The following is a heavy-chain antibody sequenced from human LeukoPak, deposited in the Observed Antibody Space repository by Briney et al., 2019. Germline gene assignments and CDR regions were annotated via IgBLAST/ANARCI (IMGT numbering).Heavy chain of an antibody. Sequence: SSQTLSLTCTVSGGSISSGSYYWSWIRQPAGKGLEWIGRIYTSGSTNYNPSLKSRVTISVDTSKNQFSLKLSSVTAADTAVYHCATAKPAAFAYDAFDIWGQGTMVTVSS. CDR1: GGSISSGSYY. CDR3: ATAKPAAFAYDAFDI. V-gene: IGHV4-61*02. J-gene: IGHJ3*02. CDR2: IYTSGST. D-gene: IGHD2-2*01.